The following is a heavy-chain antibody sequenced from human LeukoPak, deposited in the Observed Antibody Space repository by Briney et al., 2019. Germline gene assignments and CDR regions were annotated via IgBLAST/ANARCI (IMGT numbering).Heavy chain of an antibody. D-gene: IGHD3-3*01. J-gene: IGHJ4*02. V-gene: IGHV3-48*01. CDR3: ARGVTIFGTPTDFDY. Sequence: GGSLRLSCAASGFTFSSYSMNWVRQAPGKGLEWVSYISSSSSTIYYADSVKGRFTISRDNAKNSLYLQMNSLRAEDTAVYYCARGVTIFGTPTDFDYWGQGTLVTVSS. CDR2: ISSSSSTI. CDR1: GFTFSSYS.